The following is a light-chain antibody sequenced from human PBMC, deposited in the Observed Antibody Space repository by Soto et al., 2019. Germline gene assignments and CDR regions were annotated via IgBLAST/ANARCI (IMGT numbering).Light chain of an antibody. CDR3: QHRINWPLT. CDR1: QSISSH. Sequence: EIVLTQSPATLSLSPEERATLSCRASQSISSHLAWYQQKPGQAPRLLIYGASNRATGIPARFSGRGSGTDFTLTISSLEPEDFAVYYCQHRINWPLTFGGGTKVEIK. CDR2: GAS. J-gene: IGKJ4*01. V-gene: IGKV3-11*01.